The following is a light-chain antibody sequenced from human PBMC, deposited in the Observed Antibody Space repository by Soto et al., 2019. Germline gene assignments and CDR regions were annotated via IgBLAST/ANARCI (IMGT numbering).Light chain of an antibody. V-gene: IGLV2-14*01. CDR1: SSDIGGYNY. CDR2: DVT. CDR3: SSYTSSTTLSI. J-gene: IGLJ2*01. Sequence: QSALTQPASVSGSPGQSITISFTGTSSDIGGYNYVSWYQQHPGNAPKLIIYDVTNRPSGVSNRFSGSKSGDTASLTISGLLAEDEADYYCSSYTSSTTLSIFGGGTKLTVL.